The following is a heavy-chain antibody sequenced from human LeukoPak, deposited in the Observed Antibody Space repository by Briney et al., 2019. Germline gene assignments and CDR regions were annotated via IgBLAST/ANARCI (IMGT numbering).Heavy chain of an antibody. D-gene: IGHD5-24*01. J-gene: IGHJ4*02. CDR2: MNPDSGNT. Sequence: ASVKVPCKASGYTFTSYDINWVRQATGQGLEWMGWMNPDSGNTGYAQKFQGRVTMTRNTSISTAYMELSSLRSEDTAVYYCARAKVDNFKRWLQLKGEYYFDYWGQGTLVTVSS. CDR1: GYTFTSYD. CDR3: ARAKVDNFKRWLQLKGEYYFDY. V-gene: IGHV1-8*01.